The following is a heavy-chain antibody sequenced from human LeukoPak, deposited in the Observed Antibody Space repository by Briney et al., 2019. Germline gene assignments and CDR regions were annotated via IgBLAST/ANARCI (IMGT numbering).Heavy chain of an antibody. J-gene: IGHJ2*01. V-gene: IGHV4-34*01. CDR1: GASLRGSY. D-gene: IGHD1-14*01. CDR3: ARGGNGWYFDL. Sequence: SSETLSLTCAVQGASLRGSYWSWIRHPPGKGLQWIGQIDHSGSTHSIPSLKSRVTISLDTSQSQVSLKVNSVTAADTAVYFCARGGNGWYFDLWGRGTLVTVSS. CDR2: IDHSGST.